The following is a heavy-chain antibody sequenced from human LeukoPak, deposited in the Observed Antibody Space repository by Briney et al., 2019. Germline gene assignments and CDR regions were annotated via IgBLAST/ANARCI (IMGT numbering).Heavy chain of an antibody. D-gene: IGHD6-13*01. Sequence: ASVKVPCKASGYTFTSYAMHWVRQAPGQRLEWMGWINAGNGNTKYSQKFQGRVTITRDTSASTAYMELSSLRSEDTAVYYCARGGAAAALYYFDYWGQGTLVTVSS. V-gene: IGHV1-3*01. J-gene: IGHJ4*02. CDR1: GYTFTSYA. CDR2: INAGNGNT. CDR3: ARGGAAAALYYFDY.